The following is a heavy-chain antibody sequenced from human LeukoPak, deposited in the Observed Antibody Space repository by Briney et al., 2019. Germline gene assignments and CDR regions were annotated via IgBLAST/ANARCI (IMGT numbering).Heavy chain of an antibody. CDR2: IYYSGST. D-gene: IGHD2-15*01. V-gene: IGHV4-59*04. Sequence: PSETLSLTCTVSGGSISSYYWSWIRQPPGKGLEWIGTIYYSGSTFYNPSLKSRVTMSVDTSKNQFSLKLSSVTAADTAVYYCARHGYCSGGSCYSPYYYYYMDVWGKGTTVTISS. CDR1: GGSISSYY. J-gene: IGHJ6*03. CDR3: ARHGYCSGGSCYSPYYYYYMDV.